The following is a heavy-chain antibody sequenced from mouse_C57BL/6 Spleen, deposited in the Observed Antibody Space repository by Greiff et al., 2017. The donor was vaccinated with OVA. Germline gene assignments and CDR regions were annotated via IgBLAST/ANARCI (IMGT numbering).Heavy chain of an antibody. D-gene: IGHD2-5*01. CDR1: GFTFSSYA. V-gene: IGHV5-9-1*02. J-gene: IGHJ4*01. CDR2: ISSGGDYI. CDR3: TRYHYSNLYAMDY. Sequence: EVKLMESGEGLVKPGGSLKLSCAASGFTFSSYAMSWVRQTPEKRLEWVAYISSGGDYIYYADTVKGRFTISRDNARNTLYLKMSSLKADDTAMYYCTRYHYSNLYAMDYWGQGTSVTVSS.